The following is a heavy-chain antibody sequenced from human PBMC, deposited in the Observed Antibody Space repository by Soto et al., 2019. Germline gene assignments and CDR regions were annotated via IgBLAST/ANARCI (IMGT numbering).Heavy chain of an antibody. Sequence: QLQLQESGPGLVKPSETLSLTCTVSGGSISSSTYYWGWIRQPPGKGLEWIGTIYYNGNTYYNPSIESRVTISVDTSKNQFSLKLSSVTAADTAVYYCARHVSYSTSTIDYWGQGTLVTVSS. D-gene: IGHD6-13*01. CDR1: GGSISSSTYY. J-gene: IGHJ4*02. V-gene: IGHV4-39*01. CDR3: ARHVSYSTSTIDY. CDR2: IYYNGNT.